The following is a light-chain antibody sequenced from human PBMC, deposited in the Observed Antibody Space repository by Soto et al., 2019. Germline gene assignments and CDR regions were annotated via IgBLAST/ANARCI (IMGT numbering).Light chain of an antibody. CDR3: SSFTGSMTTV. V-gene: IGLV2-14*03. CDR1: SSDVGGYHS. Sequence: QSALTQPASVSGSPGESITISCTGTSSDVGGYHSVSWYQHHPGKAPKLILYDVGARPSGVSYRFSGSKSGNTASLTFSGLQAAAEADYFCSSFTGSMTTVFGSGTKLTVL. J-gene: IGLJ1*01. CDR2: DVG.